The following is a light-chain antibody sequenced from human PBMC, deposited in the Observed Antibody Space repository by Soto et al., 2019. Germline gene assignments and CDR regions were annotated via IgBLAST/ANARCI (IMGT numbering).Light chain of an antibody. CDR1: QRVASD. Sequence: VLTQSPGTLSLSPGEGATLSCRASQRVASDLAWYLQKPGQPPRLLIYGASTGATDIPARFSGSGSGTEFILTISSLQSEDFAVYYCQQYNIWPLTFGGGTKVDIK. CDR2: GAS. CDR3: QQYNIWPLT. J-gene: IGKJ4*01. V-gene: IGKV3-15*01.